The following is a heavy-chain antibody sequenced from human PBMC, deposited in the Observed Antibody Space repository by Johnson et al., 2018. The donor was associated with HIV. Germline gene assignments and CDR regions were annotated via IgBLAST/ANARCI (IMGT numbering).Heavy chain of an antibody. CDR1: GFTFSYYA. CDR2: ISHDGSNK. J-gene: IGHJ3*01. CDR3: AKRRVAGDDAFDV. V-gene: IGHV3-30-3*01. D-gene: IGHD6-19*01. Sequence: QVQLVESGGGVVQPGTSLRLSCAASGFTFSYYAIFWVRQAPGKGLEWVAVISHDGSNKYYADSVKGRFTISRDNAKKSLYLQMTSLRAEDTAMYYCAKRRVAGDDAFDVWGQGTMVIVSS.